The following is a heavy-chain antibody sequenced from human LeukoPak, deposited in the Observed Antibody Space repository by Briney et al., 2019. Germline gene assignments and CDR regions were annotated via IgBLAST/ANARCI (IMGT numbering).Heavy chain of an antibody. CDR2: ISAYNGNT. CDR3: ARGVPAAMYDYYYYMDV. D-gene: IGHD2-2*01. J-gene: IGHJ6*03. CDR1: GHTFTSYG. V-gene: IGHV1-18*01. Sequence: ASVKVSCKASGHTFTSYGISWVRQAPGQGLEWMGWISAYNGNTNYAQKLQGRVTMTTDTSTSTAYMELRSLRSDDTAVYYCARGVPAAMYDYYYYMDVWGKGTTVTVSS.